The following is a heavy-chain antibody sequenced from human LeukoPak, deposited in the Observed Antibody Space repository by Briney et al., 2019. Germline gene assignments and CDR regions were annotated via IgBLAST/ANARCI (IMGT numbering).Heavy chain of an antibody. CDR2: INHSGST. CDR3: ARKAGYYGSGSYYNR. CDR1: GGSFSGYY. D-gene: IGHD3-10*01. Sequence: SETLSLTCAAYGGSFSGYYWSWIRQPPGKGLEWIGEINHSGSTNYNPSLKSRVTISVDTSKNQFSLKLSSVTAADTAVYYCARKAGYYGSGSYYNRWGQGTLVTVSS. J-gene: IGHJ4*02. V-gene: IGHV4-34*01.